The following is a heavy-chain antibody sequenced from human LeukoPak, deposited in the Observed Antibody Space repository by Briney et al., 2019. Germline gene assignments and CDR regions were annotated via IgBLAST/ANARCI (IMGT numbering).Heavy chain of an antibody. CDR1: GFTFNTYA. Sequence: PGGSLRLSCAASGFTFNTYAMSWVRQAPGKGLEWVSTISGNGAATYYADSVKGRFSISRDNSKNTLYLQMNSLRAEDTAVYYCTRDPGYAIYHFDYWGQGLLVTVSS. CDR2: ISGNGAAT. J-gene: IGHJ4*02. CDR3: TRDPGYAIYHFDY. D-gene: IGHD2-2*02. V-gene: IGHV3-23*01.